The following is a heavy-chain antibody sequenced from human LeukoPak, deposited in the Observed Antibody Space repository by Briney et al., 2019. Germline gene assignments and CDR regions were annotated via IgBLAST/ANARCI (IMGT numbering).Heavy chain of an antibody. CDR2: IYYSGST. D-gene: IGHD3-10*01. CDR1: GGSISSGGYY. V-gene: IGHV4-31*03. Sequence: SSETLSLTCTVSGGSISSGGYYWSWIRQHPGKGLEWIGYIYYSGSTYYNPSLKSRVTISVDTSKNQFSLKLSSVTAADTAVYYCARDHNRYYGSGSYYNWGQGTLVTVSS. J-gene: IGHJ4*02. CDR3: ARDHNRYYGSGSYYN.